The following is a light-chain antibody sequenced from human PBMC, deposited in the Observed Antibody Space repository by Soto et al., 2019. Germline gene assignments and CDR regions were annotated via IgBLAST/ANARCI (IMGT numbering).Light chain of an antibody. Sequence: QSVLTQPPSVSGAPGQRVTISCTGSSSNIGAGYDVHWYQQLPGTAPKLLIYGNSNRPSGVPDRFSGSKSGTSASLAITGLQAEYEAAYSCQSYDSSLSGWVFGGGPPLSVL. CDR3: QSYDSSLSGWV. J-gene: IGLJ3*02. V-gene: IGLV1-40*01. CDR2: GNS. CDR1: SSNIGAGYD.